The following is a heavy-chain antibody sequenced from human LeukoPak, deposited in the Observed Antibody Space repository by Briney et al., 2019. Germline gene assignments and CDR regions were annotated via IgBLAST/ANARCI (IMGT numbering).Heavy chain of an antibody. D-gene: IGHD6-13*01. J-gene: IGHJ3*02. Sequence: GGSLRLSCAASGFTVSSNYMSWVRQAPGKGLEWVSVIYSGGSTYYADSVKGRFTISRDNSKNTLYLQMNSLRAEDTAVYYCARDLGGIAAAGTAFDIWGQGTMVTVSS. CDR1: GFTVSSNY. CDR3: ARDLGGIAAAGTAFDI. V-gene: IGHV3-53*01. CDR2: IYSGGST.